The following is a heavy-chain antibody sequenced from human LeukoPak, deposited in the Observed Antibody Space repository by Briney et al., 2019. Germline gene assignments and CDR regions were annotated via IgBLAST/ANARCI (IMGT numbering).Heavy chain of an antibody. D-gene: IGHD3-22*01. V-gene: IGHV3-48*03. CDR3: ARDSSGYYHGAYYYYMDV. J-gene: IGHJ6*03. CDR1: GFTFSSYE. Sequence: HTGGSLRLSCAASGFTFSSYEMNWVSQAPGKGLEWVSYISSSGSTIYYADSVKGRFTISRDNAKNSLYLQMNSLRAEDTAVYYCARDSSGYYHGAYYYYMDVWGKGTTVTVSS. CDR2: ISSSGSTI.